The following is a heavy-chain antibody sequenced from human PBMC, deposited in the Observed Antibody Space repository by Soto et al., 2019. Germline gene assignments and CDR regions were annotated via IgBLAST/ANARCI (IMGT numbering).Heavy chain of an antibody. CDR3: ASNIVVVPAAPLCMDV. CDR2: IYYSGST. D-gene: IGHD2-2*01. Sequence: LETLSLTCTVSGGSISSYYWSWIRQPPGKGLEWIGYIYYSGSTNYNPSLKSRVTISVDTSKNQFSLKLSSVTAADTAVYYCASNIVVVPAAPLCMDVWGKGTTVTVSS. V-gene: IGHV4-59*01. CDR1: GGSISSYY. J-gene: IGHJ6*03.